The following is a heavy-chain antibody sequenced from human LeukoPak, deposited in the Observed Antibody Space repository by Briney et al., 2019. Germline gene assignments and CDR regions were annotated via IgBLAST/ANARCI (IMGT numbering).Heavy chain of an antibody. CDR1: GFTFSTYA. CDR3: AKSMTLQWRGFFDL. D-gene: IGHD6-19*01. V-gene: IGHV3-23*01. J-gene: IGHJ2*01. Sequence: GGSLRLSCAASGFTFSTYAMSWVRQAPGKGLEWVSTISDSGANTYYADSVRGRFTISRDNSKNTLYLQKNSLRADDTAMYYCAKSMTLQWRGFFDLWGRGTHVTVSS. CDR2: ISDSGANT.